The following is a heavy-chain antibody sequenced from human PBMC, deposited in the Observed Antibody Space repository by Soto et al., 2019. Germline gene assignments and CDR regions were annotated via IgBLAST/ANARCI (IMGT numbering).Heavy chain of an antibody. CDR3: ARTYMGIAARPVNYFDY. Sequence: SETLSLTCTVSGGSISSSSYYWGWIRQPPGKGLEWIGSIYYSGSTYYNPSLKSRVTISVDTSKNQFSLKLSSVTAADTAVYYCARTYMGIAARPVNYFDYWGQGTLVTVSS. CDR2: IYYSGST. V-gene: IGHV4-39*01. J-gene: IGHJ4*02. CDR1: GGSISSSSYY. D-gene: IGHD6-6*01.